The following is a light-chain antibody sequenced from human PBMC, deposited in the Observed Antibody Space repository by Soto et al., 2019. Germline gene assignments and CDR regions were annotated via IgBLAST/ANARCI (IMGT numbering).Light chain of an antibody. V-gene: IGLV2-14*01. CDR3: SSYTTRSTLV. CDR2: EVS. J-gene: IGLJ3*02. Sequence: QSALTQPASVSGSPAQSITISCIGSNSDVGGYNYVSWYQQHPGKAPKLIIYEVSNRPSGISNRFSGSKSGDTASLTISGLQADDEADYYCSSYTTRSTLVFGGGTKLTV. CDR1: NSDVGGYNY.